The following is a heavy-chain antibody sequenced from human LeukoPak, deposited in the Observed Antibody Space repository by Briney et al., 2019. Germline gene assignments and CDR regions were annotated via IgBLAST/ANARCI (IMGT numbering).Heavy chain of an antibody. V-gene: IGHV4-4*07. Sequence: SETLSLTCTVSGGSISSYYWSWIRQPAGKGLEWIRRIYTSGSTNYNPSLKSRVTMSVDTSKNQFSLKLSSVTAADTAVYYCARQVDGSGPQYYFDYWGQGTLVTVSS. CDR2: IYTSGST. J-gene: IGHJ4*02. CDR3: ARQVDGSGPQYYFDY. D-gene: IGHD6-19*01. CDR1: GGSISSYY.